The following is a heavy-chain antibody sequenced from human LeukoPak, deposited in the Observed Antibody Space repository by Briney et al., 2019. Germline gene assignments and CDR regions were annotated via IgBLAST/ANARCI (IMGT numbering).Heavy chain of an antibody. V-gene: IGHV3-30-3*01. D-gene: IGHD3-10*01. CDR1: GFTFSSYA. J-gene: IGHJ4*02. Sequence: GVLRLSCAASGFTFSSYAMHWVRQAPGKGLEWVAVISYDGSNKYYADSVKGRFTISRDNSKNTLYLQMNSLRAEDTAIYYCSKDTFGAEDYWGQGTLVTVSS. CDR3: SKDTFGAEDY. CDR2: ISYDGSNK.